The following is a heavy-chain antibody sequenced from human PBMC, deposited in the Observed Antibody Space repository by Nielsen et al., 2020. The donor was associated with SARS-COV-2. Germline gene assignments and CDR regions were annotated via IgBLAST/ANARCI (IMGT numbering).Heavy chain of an antibody. J-gene: IGHJ4*02. Sequence: GGSLRLSCAASGFTFDDYGMSWVRQSPGKGLEWVASVSSSSAYIFYADSVKGRFTVSRDNARDSLSLQMNSLGAEDTAVYYCARDRHYTIPFDYWGQGALVTVSA. CDR3: ARDRHYTIPFDY. CDR2: VSSSSAYI. CDR1: GFTFDDYG. V-gene: IGHV3-21*01. D-gene: IGHD4-11*01.